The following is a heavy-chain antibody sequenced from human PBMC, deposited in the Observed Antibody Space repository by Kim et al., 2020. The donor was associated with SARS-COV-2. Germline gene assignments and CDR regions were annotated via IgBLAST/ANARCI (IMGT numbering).Heavy chain of an antibody. CDR3: AKVRGSGSYYCRYYFDY. CDR1: GFTFSSYG. D-gene: IGHD3-10*01. CDR2: ISYDGSNK. Sequence: GGSLRLSCAASGFTFSSYGMHWVRQAPGKGLEWVAVISYDGSNKYYADSVKGRFTISRDNSKNTLYLQMNSLRAEDTAVYYCAKVRGSGSYYCRYYFDYWGQGTLVTVSS. J-gene: IGHJ4*02. V-gene: IGHV3-30*18.